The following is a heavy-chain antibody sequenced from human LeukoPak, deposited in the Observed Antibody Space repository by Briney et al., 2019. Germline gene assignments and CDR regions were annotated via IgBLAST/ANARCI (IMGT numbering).Heavy chain of an antibody. CDR2: ISGSGGST. J-gene: IGHJ4*02. Sequence: GGSLRLSCAASGFTFSSYAMSWVRQAPGKGLEWVSAISGSGGSTYYADSVKGRFTISRDNSKNTLYLQMNSLRAEDTAVYYCAKGYREIGSSPRPIDYWGQGTLVTVSS. CDR1: GFTFSSYA. CDR3: AKGYREIGSSPRPIDY. V-gene: IGHV3-23*01. D-gene: IGHD1-26*01.